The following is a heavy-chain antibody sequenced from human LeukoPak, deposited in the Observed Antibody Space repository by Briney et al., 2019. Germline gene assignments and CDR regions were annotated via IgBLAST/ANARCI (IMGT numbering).Heavy chain of an antibody. CDR2: IYYSGST. CDR3: ARGSRDFGVVLYGY. J-gene: IGHJ4*02. V-gene: IGHV4-31*02. D-gene: IGHD3-3*01. CDR1: GGSISSGGYY. Sequence: SETLSLTCTVSGGSISSGGYYWSWIRQHPGKGLEWIGYIYYSGSTDYNPSLKSRVTISVDTSKNQLSLKLSSVTAADTAVYYCARGSRDFGVVLYGYWGQGTLVTVSS.